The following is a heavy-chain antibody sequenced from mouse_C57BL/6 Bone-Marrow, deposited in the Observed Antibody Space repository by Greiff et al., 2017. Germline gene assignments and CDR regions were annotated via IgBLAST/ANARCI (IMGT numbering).Heavy chain of an antibody. CDR2: ISNGGGST. V-gene: IGHV5-12*01. D-gene: IGHD1-1*01. Sequence: EVKLQESGGGLVQPGGSLKLSCAASGFTFSDYYMYWVRQTPEKRLEWVAYISNGGGSTYYPDTVKGRFTISRDNAKNTLYLQMSRLKSEDTAMYYCARRDYGRAMDYWGQGTSVTVSS. CDR3: ARRDYGRAMDY. J-gene: IGHJ4*01. CDR1: GFTFSDYY.